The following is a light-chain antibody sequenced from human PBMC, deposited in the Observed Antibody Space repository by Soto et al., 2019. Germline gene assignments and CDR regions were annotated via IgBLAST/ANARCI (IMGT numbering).Light chain of an antibody. CDR1: SSDVGGYNY. CDR3: SSYTGTNNFVL. J-gene: IGLJ2*01. V-gene: IGLV2-8*01. Sequence: QSALTQPRSVSGSPGQSVTISCTGTSSDVGGYNYVSWYQHHPGKAPKLLIYEVSERPSGVPDRFSGSKSGNAASLTVSGLQADDEAMYYCSSYTGTNNFVLFGGGTKLTVL. CDR2: EVS.